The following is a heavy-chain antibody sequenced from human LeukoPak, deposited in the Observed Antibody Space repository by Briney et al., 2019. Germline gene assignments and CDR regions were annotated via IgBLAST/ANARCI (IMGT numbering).Heavy chain of an antibody. Sequence: GGSLRLSCAASGFTFSNYWMHWVRQAPGKGLVWVSRISSDGTTTNYADSVRGRFTISGDNAKNTLYLQMNSLGAEDTAIYFCVCIPVGFWGQGPLVTVSS. J-gene: IGHJ4*02. D-gene: IGHD2-8*02. CDR1: GFTFSNYW. CDR3: VCIPVGF. CDR2: ISSDGTTT. V-gene: IGHV3-74*01.